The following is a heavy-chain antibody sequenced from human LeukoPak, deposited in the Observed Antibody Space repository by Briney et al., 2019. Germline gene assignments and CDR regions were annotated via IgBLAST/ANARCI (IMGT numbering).Heavy chain of an antibody. CDR1: GGSISSSNFH. D-gene: IGHD3-10*01. Sequence: PSETLSLTCSVSGGSISSSNFHWGWIRQAPGKGLDWIGNIFYSGRTSYNPSLKSRVTISIDAPKNQFSLKLSSVTAADTAVYYCARSRQYWFDPWGQGTLVTVSS. CDR2: IFYSGRT. V-gene: IGHV4-39*07. CDR3: ARSRQYWFDP. J-gene: IGHJ5*02.